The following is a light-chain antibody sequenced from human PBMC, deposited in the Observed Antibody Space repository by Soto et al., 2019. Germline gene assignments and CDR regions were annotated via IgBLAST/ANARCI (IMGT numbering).Light chain of an antibody. Sequence: DIQMTQSPSSVSASVGDRVTITCRASQAMSSWLAWYQQKPGKAPKLLIYAASSLQSGVPSRFSSSGSGTDFTLTISSLQPEDFVTYYCQQANSFPWTFGQGTKVEIK. J-gene: IGKJ1*01. CDR1: QAMSSW. V-gene: IGKV1-12*01. CDR3: QQANSFPWT. CDR2: AAS.